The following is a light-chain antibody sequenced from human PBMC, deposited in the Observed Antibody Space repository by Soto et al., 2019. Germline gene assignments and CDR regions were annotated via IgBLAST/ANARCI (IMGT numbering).Light chain of an antibody. CDR1: SSDVGGYDY. CDR3: SSYSISTAYL. V-gene: IGLV2-14*01. Sequence: QSVLTQPASMSGSPGQSITISCTGTSSDVGGYDYVSWYQLHPGKAPKLMVFEVSNRPSGVSYRFSGSKSGNTASLTISGLQAEDEDDYFCSSYSISTAYLFGTGTKV. J-gene: IGLJ1*01. CDR2: EVS.